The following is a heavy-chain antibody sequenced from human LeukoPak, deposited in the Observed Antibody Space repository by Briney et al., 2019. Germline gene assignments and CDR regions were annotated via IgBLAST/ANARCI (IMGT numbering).Heavy chain of an antibody. CDR2: ISSSGSTI. D-gene: IGHD3-10*01. J-gene: IGHJ4*02. CDR1: GFTFSSYE. V-gene: IGHV3-48*03. Sequence: PGGSLRLSCAASGFTFSSYEMNWVRQAPGKGLEWVSYISSSGSTIYYADSVKGRFTISRDNAKNSLYLQMNSLRAEDTAAYFCARERMYSGSGSTYPYYDSWGQGTLVTVSS. CDR3: ARERMYSGSGSTYPYYDS.